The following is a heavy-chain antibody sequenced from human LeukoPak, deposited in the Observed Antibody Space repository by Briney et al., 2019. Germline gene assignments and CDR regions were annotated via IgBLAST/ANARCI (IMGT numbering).Heavy chain of an antibody. Sequence: GGSLRLSCAASGFTFSDYYMNWNRQAPGKGLEWVSYSSSAGTIYYADSVKGRFTISRDNAKNSLYLQMNSLRAEDTAVYYCATTHGDFDWLMYYWGQGTLVTVSS. J-gene: IGHJ4*02. CDR3: ATTHGDFDWLMYY. CDR2: SSSAGTI. CDR1: GFTFSDYY. D-gene: IGHD3-9*01. V-gene: IGHV3-11*04.